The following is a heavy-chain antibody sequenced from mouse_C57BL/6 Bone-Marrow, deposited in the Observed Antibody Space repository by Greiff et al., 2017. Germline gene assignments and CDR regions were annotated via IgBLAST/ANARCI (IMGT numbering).Heavy chain of an antibody. CDR1: GYTFTDYY. CDR3: ARRGRNCYAMDY. J-gene: IGHJ4*01. CDR2: INPYNGGT. V-gene: IGHV1-19*01. D-gene: IGHD2-1*01. Sequence: EVHLVESGPVLVKPGASVKMSCKASGYTFTDYYMNWVKQSHGKSLEWIGVINPYNGGTSYNQKFKGKATLTVDKSSSTAYMELNSLTSEDSAVYYCARRGRNCYAMDYWGQGTSVTVSS.